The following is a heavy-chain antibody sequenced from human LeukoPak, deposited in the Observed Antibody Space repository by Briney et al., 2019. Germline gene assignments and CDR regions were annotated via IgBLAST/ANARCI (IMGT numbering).Heavy chain of an antibody. J-gene: IGHJ5*02. CDR1: GGSFSGYY. CDR2: INHSGST. Sequence: PSETLSLTCAVYGGSFSGYYWSWIRKPPGKGLEWIGEINHSGSTNYNPSLKSRVTISVDTSKTQFSLKLSSVTAADTAVYYCARSGRAKRWAGYSYDWFDPWGQGTLVTVSS. CDR3: ARSGRAKRWAGYSYDWFDP. V-gene: IGHV4-34*01. D-gene: IGHD5-18*01.